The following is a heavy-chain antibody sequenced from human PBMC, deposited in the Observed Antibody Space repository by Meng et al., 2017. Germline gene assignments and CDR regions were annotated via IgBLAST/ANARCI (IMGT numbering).Heavy chain of an antibody. CDR3: ARGFGTTVTTPIDAFDI. CDR2: IYYSGST. CDR1: GGSISSSSYY. V-gene: IGHV4-39*07. J-gene: IGHJ3*02. Sequence: SETLSLTCTVSGGSISSSSYYWGWIRQPPGKGLEWIGSIYYSGSTYYNPSLKSRVTISVDTSKNQFSPKLSSVTAADTAVYYCARGFGTTVTTPIDAFDIWGQGTMVTVSS. D-gene: IGHD4-17*01.